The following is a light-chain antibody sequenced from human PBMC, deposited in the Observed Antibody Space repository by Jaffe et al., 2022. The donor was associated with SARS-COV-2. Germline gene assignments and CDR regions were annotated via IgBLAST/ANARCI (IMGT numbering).Light chain of an antibody. Sequence: QSALTQPRSVSGSPGQSVTISCSGTSSDVGTYNYVSWYQQHPGKAPKLMIFDVSRRPSGVPDRFSGSKSDNTASLTISGLQAEDEADYYCCSYAGNYTLGVFGTGTKVTVL. CDR1: SSDVGTYNY. J-gene: IGLJ1*01. CDR2: DVS. CDR3: CSYAGNYTLGV. V-gene: IGLV2-11*01.